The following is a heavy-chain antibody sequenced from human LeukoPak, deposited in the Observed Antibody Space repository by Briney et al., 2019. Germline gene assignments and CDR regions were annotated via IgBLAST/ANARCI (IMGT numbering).Heavy chain of an antibody. V-gene: IGHV3-66*01. Sequence: GGSLRLSCAASGFTVSSNYMSWVRQAPGKGLERVSVIYSGGSTYYADSVKGRFTISRDNSKNTLYLQMNSLRAEDTAVYYCARGNPYYYDSSGYYYLDYWGQGTLVTVSS. CDR3: ARGNPYYYDSSGYYYLDY. J-gene: IGHJ4*02. CDR2: IYSGGST. CDR1: GFTVSSNY. D-gene: IGHD3-22*01.